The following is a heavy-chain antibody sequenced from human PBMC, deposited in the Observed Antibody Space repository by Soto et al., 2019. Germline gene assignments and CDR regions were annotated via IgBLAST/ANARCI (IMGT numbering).Heavy chain of an antibody. CDR2: ISGSRSYI. CDR1: GFTLRSHT. J-gene: IGHJ6*02. V-gene: IGHV3-21*02. D-gene: IGHD6-6*01. CDR3: AGAKQLVGMDV. Sequence: EVRLVESGGGLVKPGGSLRLSCAASGFTLRSHTLNWVRQAPGKGLEWVSSISGSRSYIHYADSVKGRFTISRDNAKNSLYLQMNSLSAEDTAVYYCAGAKQLVGMDVWGHGTTVTVSS.